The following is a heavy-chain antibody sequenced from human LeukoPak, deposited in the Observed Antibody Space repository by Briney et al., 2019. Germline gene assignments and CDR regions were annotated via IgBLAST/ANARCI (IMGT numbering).Heavy chain of an antibody. V-gene: IGHV4-61*02. J-gene: IGHJ5*02. D-gene: IGHD5-24*01. CDR3: ARDLET. CDR1: GGSISSGSYY. Sequence: SETLSLTCTVSGGSISSGSYYWSWIRQPAGKGLEWIGRIYTSGSTNYNPSLKSRVTISVDTSKNQFSLKLGSVTAADTAVYYCARDLETWGQGTLVTVSS. CDR2: IYTSGST.